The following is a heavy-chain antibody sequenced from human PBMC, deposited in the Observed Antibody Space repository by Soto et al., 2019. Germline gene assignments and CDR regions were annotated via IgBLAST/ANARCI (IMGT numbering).Heavy chain of an antibody. D-gene: IGHD7-27*01. CDR2: IGSSSSYI. V-gene: IGHV3-21*01. CDR3: ARVGKGSQMNNWFDP. CDR1: GFTFSSYS. Sequence: GGSLRLSCAASGFTFSSYSMNWVRQAPGKGLEWVSSIGSSSSYIYYADSVKGRFTISRDNAKNSLYLQMNSLRAEDTAVYYCARVGKGSQMNNWFDPWGQGTLVTVSS. J-gene: IGHJ5*02.